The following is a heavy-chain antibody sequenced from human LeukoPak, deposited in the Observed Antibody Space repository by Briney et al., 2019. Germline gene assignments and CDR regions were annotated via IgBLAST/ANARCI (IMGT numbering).Heavy chain of an antibody. D-gene: IGHD2-21*02. J-gene: IGHJ3*02. CDR1: GFTVSSNY. CDR3: ASAGYCGGDCYLQDAFDI. V-gene: IGHV3-53*01. CDR2: IYSGGST. Sequence: GGSLRLSCAASGFTVSSNYMSWVRQAPGKGLEWVSVIYSGGSTYYADSVKGRFTISRDNAKNTLYLQMNSLRAEDTAVYYCASAGYCGGDCYLQDAFDIWGQGTMVTVSS.